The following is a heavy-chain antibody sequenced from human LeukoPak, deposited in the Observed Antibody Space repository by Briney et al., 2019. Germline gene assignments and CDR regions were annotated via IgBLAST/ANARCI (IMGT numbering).Heavy chain of an antibody. V-gene: IGHV1-46*01. CDR1: GYTFTSYY. J-gene: IGHJ4*02. CDR2: INPSGGST. D-gene: IGHD6-6*01. Sequence: GASVTVSCKASGYTFTSYYIHWVRQAPGKGLEWMGIINPSGGSTTYAQKFQGRVTITRDTPTSTVYMVLSSLRSEDTAVYYCARDRYSISSLYDFWGQGTLVTVSS. CDR3: ARDRYSISSLYDF.